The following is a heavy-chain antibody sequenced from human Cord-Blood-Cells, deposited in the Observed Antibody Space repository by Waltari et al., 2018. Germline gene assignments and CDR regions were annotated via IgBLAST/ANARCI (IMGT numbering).Heavy chain of an antibody. CDR2: IYSGGST. CDR3: ARDLVTGTNY. Sequence: VQLVESGGGLIQPWGSLSLSGAASGFTVGSNEMSWVRQAPGKGLEWVSVIYSGGSTYYADSVKGRFTISRDNSKNTLYLQMNSLRAEDTAVYYCARDLVTGTNYWGQGTLVTVSS. J-gene: IGHJ4*02. CDR1: GFTVGSNE. V-gene: IGHV3-53*01. D-gene: IGHD1-7*01.